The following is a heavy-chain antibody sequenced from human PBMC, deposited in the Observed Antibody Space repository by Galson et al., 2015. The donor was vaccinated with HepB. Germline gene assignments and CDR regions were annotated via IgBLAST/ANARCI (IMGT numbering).Heavy chain of an antibody. D-gene: IGHD6-13*01. J-gene: IGHJ4*02. CDR2: ISSSSRTI. CDR3: LRDGGTAEAGTHYFDY. Sequence: SLRPSCAASGFTFSAYSMNWVRQAPGKGLEWVSYISSSSRTIYYADSVKGRFTISRDNAENSVYLQMNSLRDDDTAVYFCLRDGGTAEAGTHYFDYRGQGTLVTVSS. CDR1: GFTFSAYS. V-gene: IGHV3-48*02.